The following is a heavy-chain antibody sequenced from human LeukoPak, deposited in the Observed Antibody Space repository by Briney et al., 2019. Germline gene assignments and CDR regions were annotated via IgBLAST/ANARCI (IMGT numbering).Heavy chain of an antibody. CDR1: GYTFTSYY. J-gene: IGHJ4*02. CDR3: AREESGGYFDY. D-gene: IGHD2-8*02. V-gene: IGHV1-46*01. Sequence: GASVKVSCKASGYTFTSYYMHWVRQAPGQGLEWMGVSSPSGVGTNYAQKFQGRVTMTRDTSTTTVYMELSSLRSEDTAVYYCAREESGGYFDYWGQGTLVTVSS. CDR2: SSPSGVGT.